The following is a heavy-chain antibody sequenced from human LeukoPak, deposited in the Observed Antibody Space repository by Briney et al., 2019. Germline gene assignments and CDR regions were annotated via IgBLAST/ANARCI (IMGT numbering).Heavy chain of an antibody. J-gene: IGHJ4*02. D-gene: IGHD3-10*01. Sequence: SVKVSCKASGGTFSSYAISWVRQAPGQGLEWMGGIIPIFGTANYAQKFQGRVTITADESTSAAYMELSSLRSEDTAVYYCARGWGSGSYYFDYWGQGTLVTVSS. CDR3: ARGWGSGSYYFDY. CDR2: IIPIFGTA. CDR1: GGTFSSYA. V-gene: IGHV1-69*13.